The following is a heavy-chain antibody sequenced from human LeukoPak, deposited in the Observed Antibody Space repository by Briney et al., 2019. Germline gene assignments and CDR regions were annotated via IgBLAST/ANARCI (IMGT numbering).Heavy chain of an antibody. CDR3: ATPRYRSSTSCYDNWFDP. Sequence: WASVKVSCKASGGTFSSYAISWVRQAPGQGLEWMGRIIPILGIANYAQKFQGRVTITADKSTSTAYMELSSLRSEDTAVYYCATPRYRSSTSCYDNWFDPWGQGTLVTVSS. D-gene: IGHD2-2*01. CDR2: IIPILGIA. V-gene: IGHV1-69*04. J-gene: IGHJ5*02. CDR1: GGTFSSYA.